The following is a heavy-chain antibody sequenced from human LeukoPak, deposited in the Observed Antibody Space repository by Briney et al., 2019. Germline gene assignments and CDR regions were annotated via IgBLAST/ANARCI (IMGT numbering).Heavy chain of an antibody. J-gene: IGHJ6*03. Sequence: PGGSLRLSCAASGFTFSDYYMSWIRQAPGKGLEWVSYISSSGSTIYYADSVKGRFTISRDNAKNSLYLQMNSLRAEDTAVYYCAREIAAVPSYYYYYMDVWGKGTTVTVSS. CDR1: GFTFSDYY. V-gene: IGHV3-11*04. D-gene: IGHD6-13*01. CDR2: ISSSGSTI. CDR3: AREIAAVPSYYYYYMDV.